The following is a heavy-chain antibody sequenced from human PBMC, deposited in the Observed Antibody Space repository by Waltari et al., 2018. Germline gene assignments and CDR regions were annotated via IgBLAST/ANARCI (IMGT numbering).Heavy chain of an antibody. CDR3: ARGDRGLFDF. CDR1: GYPFTSYG. V-gene: IGHV1-18*01. Sequence: QVQLVQSGAEGKKPGASVKVSCKASGYPFTSYGISWVRQAPGQGLEWMGWINPYNGNTHYAQNFQGGVMMTTDTSSNTAYMELRSLTSDDTAVFYCARGDRGLFDFWGQGTLVTVSS. CDR2: INPYNGNT. D-gene: IGHD1-26*01. J-gene: IGHJ4*02.